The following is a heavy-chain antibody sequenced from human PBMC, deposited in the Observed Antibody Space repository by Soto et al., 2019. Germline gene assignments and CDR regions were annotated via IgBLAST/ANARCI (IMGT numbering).Heavy chain of an antibody. Sequence: PSETLSLTCTVSGGSISSYYWSWIRQPAGKGLEWIGCIYTSGSTNYNPSLKSRVTMSVDTSKNQFSLKLSSVTAADTAVYFCAAGEASSRNLAPYYLDFWGQGTLVTVSS. CDR3: AAGEASSRNLAPYYLDF. V-gene: IGHV4-4*07. D-gene: IGHD6-13*01. J-gene: IGHJ4*02. CDR2: IYTSGST. CDR1: GGSISSYY.